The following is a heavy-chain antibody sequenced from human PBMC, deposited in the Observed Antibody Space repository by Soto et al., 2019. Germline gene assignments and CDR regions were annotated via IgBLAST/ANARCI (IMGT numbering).Heavy chain of an antibody. CDR2: INHSGRT. V-gene: IGHV4-34*01. D-gene: IGHD6-6*01. CDR3: ARTSRFEY. CDR1: GGSFSGYY. Sequence: QVQLQQWGAGLLKPSETLSLTCAVYGGSFSGYYWSRIRQTPGKGLEWIGEINHSGRTNYNPSLKSRVTISVDTSKNQFSLKLSSVTAADTAVYYCARTSRFEYWGQGTLVTVSS. J-gene: IGHJ4*02.